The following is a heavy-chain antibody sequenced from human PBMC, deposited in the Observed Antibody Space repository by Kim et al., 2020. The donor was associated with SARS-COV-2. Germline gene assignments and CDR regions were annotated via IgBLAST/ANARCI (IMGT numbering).Heavy chain of an antibody. CDR3: ARDHRPFGKFYAFAS. Sequence: ADSVKGRFTVARDNSKNALYLHMTSLRAEGTAVYYCARDHRPFGKFYAFASWGQGTMVTVSS. D-gene: IGHD3-10*01. V-gene: IGHV3-30*05. J-gene: IGHJ3*02.